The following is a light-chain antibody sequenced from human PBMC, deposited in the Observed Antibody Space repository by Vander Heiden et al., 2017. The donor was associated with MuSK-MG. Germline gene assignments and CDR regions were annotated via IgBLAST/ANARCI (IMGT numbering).Light chain of an antibody. CDR2: WES. CDR1: QSVLYSSNNKNY. Sequence: DMLTSQSLDSQHGSLGERATINCKASQSVLYSSNNKNYLAWYQQKPGQPPKLLMYWESTRESGVPDRFRGRGWGADFTLTIRSLQAEDVAVYYCQQDSRTPRTFGQGTRVEIK. V-gene: IGKV4-1*01. CDR3: QQDSRTPRT. J-gene: IGKJ5*01.